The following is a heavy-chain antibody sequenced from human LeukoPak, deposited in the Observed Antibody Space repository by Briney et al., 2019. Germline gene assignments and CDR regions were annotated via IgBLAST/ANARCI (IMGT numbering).Heavy chain of an antibody. CDR3: VTYFYDSSGYFLFDQ. V-gene: IGHV3-74*01. J-gene: IGHJ4*02. CDR2: INIDGSNT. D-gene: IGHD3-22*01. CDR1: GFTFSSYE. Sequence: GGSLRLSCAASGFTFSSYEMNWVRQAPGKGLEWVSRINIDGSNTTYADSVKGRFTISRDNAKNTLYLQMNSLRAEDTAVYYCVTYFYDSSGYFLFDQWGQGTLVTVSS.